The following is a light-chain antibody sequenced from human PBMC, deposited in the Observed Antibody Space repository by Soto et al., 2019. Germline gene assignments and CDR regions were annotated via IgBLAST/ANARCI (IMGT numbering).Light chain of an antibody. V-gene: IGLV1-44*01. CDR1: TSNIGENS. Sequence: QSVLTQPPSVSGTLGQGVTISCSGSTSNIGENSVGWFQQLPGTAPKVLIYVTNKRPSGVPARFSASKSGTSAYLAISGLQSEDEADYYCAAWDGSMNGHVFGTGTKVPVL. J-gene: IGLJ1*01. CDR3: AAWDGSMNGHV. CDR2: VTN.